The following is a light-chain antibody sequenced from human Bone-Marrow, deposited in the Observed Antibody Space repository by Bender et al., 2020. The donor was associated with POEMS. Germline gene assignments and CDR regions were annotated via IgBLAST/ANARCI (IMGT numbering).Light chain of an antibody. V-gene: IGLV3-25*02. CDR1: ALPKRY. CDR3: QSGDSSGTYVV. J-gene: IGLJ2*01. Sequence: SYDLTQPPSVSVSPGQTARITCSGDALPKRYTYWYQQKPGQAPVVMIYKDSERPSGIPERYSGSSSGTTVTLTISGVQAEEEAEYYCQSGDSSGTYVVFGGGTKLTVL. CDR2: KDS.